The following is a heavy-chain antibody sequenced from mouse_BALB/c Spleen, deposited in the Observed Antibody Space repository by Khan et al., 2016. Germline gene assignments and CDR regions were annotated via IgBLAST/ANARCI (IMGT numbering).Heavy chain of an antibody. CDR3: ARRGIYYDPAYSSLDY. V-gene: IGHV1-9*01. D-gene: IGHD2-4*01. J-gene: IGHJ4*01. CDR1: GHTFSNYW. CDR2: ILPGSTSI. Sequence: QIQLVQSGAELMKPGASVKIPCKASGHTFSNYWIEWVKQRPGHGLEWIGEILPGSTSINYNENFKGKATFTADTSSNTAYMQLNSLTSEDSAVYYCARRGIYYDPAYSSLDYWGQGTSVTVSS.